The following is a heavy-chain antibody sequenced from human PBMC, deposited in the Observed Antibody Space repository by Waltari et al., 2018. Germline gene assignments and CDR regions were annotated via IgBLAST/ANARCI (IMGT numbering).Heavy chain of an antibody. D-gene: IGHD7-27*01. CDR3: AKDLTARGNGMDV. Sequence: QVQLVESGGGVVQPGGSLRLSCAASGFTFSSYGMHWVRQAPGKGLGWVALIRYDGSNKYYADSVKGRFTISRDNSKNTLYLQMNSLRAEDTAVYYCAKDLTARGNGMDVWGQGTTVTVSS. CDR1: GFTFSSYG. CDR2: IRYDGSNK. J-gene: IGHJ6*02. V-gene: IGHV3-30*02.